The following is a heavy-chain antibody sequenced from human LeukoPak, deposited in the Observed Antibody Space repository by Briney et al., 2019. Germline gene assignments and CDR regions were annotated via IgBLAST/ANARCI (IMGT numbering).Heavy chain of an antibody. CDR2: ISSSSSTI. Sequence: PGGSLGLSCAASGFTVSSNYMSWVRQAPGKGLEWVSYISSSSSTIYYADSVKGRFTISRDNAKNSLYLQMNSLRAEDTAVYYCASGPTYYYDRGAFDIWGQGTMVTVSS. J-gene: IGHJ3*02. CDR1: GFTVSSNY. D-gene: IGHD3-22*01. V-gene: IGHV3-48*04. CDR3: ASGPTYYYDRGAFDI.